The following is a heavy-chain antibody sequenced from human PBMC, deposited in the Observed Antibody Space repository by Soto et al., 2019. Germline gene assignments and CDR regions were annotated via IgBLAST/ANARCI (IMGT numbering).Heavy chain of an antibody. J-gene: IGHJ6*02. CDR2: IYHSVRT. CDR1: GGCLCGCY. V-gene: IGHV4-34*01. Sequence: SETLSLTCGVDGGCLCGCYWSWIRKPPGKGREWIGEIYHSVRTTYNPSLTSSVTLSVDTSKHQFSLKLSSVTAADTAVYYCACGRQSYSSSWYWYYYGMDVCGQGTTVTVSS. CDR3: ACGRQSYSSSWYWYYYGMDV. D-gene: IGHD6-13*01.